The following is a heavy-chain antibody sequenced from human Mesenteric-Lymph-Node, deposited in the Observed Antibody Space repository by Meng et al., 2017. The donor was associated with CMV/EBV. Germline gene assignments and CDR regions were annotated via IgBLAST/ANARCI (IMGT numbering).Heavy chain of an antibody. CDR2: ITWNSETI. J-gene: IGHJ5*02. Sequence: GGSLRLSCAASGFTFDDYAMHWVRQAPGKGLEWVAGITWNSETIEYGDSVKGRFTISRDNAKNSLYLQMNGLRGDDTAVYYCAKGRPAAFLNWFDPWGQGTLVTVSS. CDR3: AKGRPAAFLNWFDP. CDR1: GFTFDDYA. D-gene: IGHD2-2*01. V-gene: IGHV3-9*01.